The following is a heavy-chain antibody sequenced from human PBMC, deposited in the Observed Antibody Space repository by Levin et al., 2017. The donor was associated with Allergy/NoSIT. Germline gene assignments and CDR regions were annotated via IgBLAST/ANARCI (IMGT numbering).Heavy chain of an antibody. CDR2: IYPGDSDT. Sequence: GESLKISCKGSGYSSGYSFTTYWIGWVRQMPGKGLEWMGIIYPGDSDTRYSPSFQGQVTISVDKSIITAYLQWSSLKASDTSTYYFSIRGAAGDSFGYYFDDRGQGTLVALS. J-gene: IGHJ4*02. CDR1: GYSFTTYW. CDR3: SIRGAAGDSFGYYFDD. V-gene: IGHV5-51*01. D-gene: IGHD2-21*02.